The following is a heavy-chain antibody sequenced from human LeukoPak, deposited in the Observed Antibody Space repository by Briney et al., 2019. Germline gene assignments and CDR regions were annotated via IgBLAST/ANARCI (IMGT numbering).Heavy chain of an antibody. J-gene: IGHJ5*02. CDR3: AREPIVVVVAATHWFDP. Sequence: GESLKISCKGSGYSFTSYWISWVRQMPGKGLEWMGRIDPSDSYTNYSPSFQGHVTISADKSISTAYLQWSSLKASDTAMYYCAREPIVVVVAATHWFDPWGQGTLATVSS. CDR1: GYSFTSYW. V-gene: IGHV5-10-1*01. CDR2: IDPSDSYT. D-gene: IGHD2-15*01.